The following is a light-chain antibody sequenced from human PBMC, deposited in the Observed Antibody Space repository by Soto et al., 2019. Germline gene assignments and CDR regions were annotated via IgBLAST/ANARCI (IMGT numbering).Light chain of an antibody. CDR2: YDS. V-gene: IGLV3-21*04. J-gene: IGLJ2*01. CDR3: QVWDSSSDPPVV. Sequence: SYELTQPPSVSVATGKTARITCGGNNIGSKSVHWYQQKPGQAPVLVIYYDSDRPSGIPERFSGSNSGNTATLTISRVEAGDEADYYCQVWDSSSDPPVVFGGGTKLTVL. CDR1: NIGSKS.